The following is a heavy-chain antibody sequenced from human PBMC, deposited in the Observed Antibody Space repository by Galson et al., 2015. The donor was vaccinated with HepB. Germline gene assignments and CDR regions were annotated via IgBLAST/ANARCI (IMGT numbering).Heavy chain of an antibody. Sequence: ETLSLTCTVSGGSISSYYWSWIRPPPGKGLEWIGYIYYSGSTNYNPSLKSRVTISVDTSKNQFSLKLSSVTAADTAVYYCARQEGTPALDVWGQGTTVTVSS. D-gene: IGHD3-10*01. J-gene: IGHJ6*02. CDR2: IYYSGST. V-gene: IGHV4-59*08. CDR3: ARQEGTPALDV. CDR1: GGSISSYY.